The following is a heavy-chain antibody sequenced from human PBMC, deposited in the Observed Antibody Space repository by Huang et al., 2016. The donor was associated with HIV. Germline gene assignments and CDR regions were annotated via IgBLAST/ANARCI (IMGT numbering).Heavy chain of an antibody. D-gene: IGHD6-6*01. CDR3: ARRFSSSSGYFDY. CDR2: IFLDDSNT. CDR1: GYSFSSYW. Sequence: VQLVQSGAEVKKPGESLKISCKGSGYSFSSYWIAWLRQMPGKGLEWMGIIFLDDSNTTYVPSFGGQVTISADKSIGTAYLQWSSLKASDTAMYYCARRFSSSSGYFDYWGQGSLVTVSS. V-gene: IGHV5-51*01. J-gene: IGHJ4*02.